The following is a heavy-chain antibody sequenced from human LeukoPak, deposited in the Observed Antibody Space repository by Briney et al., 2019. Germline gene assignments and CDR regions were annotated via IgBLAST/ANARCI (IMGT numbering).Heavy chain of an antibody. CDR1: GFTFSDYY. D-gene: IGHD6-19*01. Sequence: GSLRLSCAASGFTFSDYYMSWIRQPPGKGLEWIGELHHSGSTNYSPSLKSRVTTSVDTSKNQFSLKLSSVTAADTAVYYCANEGPNSSGWYPIWYFDYWGQGTLVIVSS. V-gene: IGHV4-34*08. CDR2: LHHSGST. CDR3: ANEGPNSSGWYPIWYFDY. J-gene: IGHJ4*02.